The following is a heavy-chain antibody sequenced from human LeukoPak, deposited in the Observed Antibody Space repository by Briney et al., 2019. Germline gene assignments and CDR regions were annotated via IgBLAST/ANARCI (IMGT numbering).Heavy chain of an antibody. CDR3: ARDGRSTWYGVGYFDY. J-gene: IGHJ4*02. V-gene: IGHV3-48*03. CDR1: GFTFSSYD. CDR2: ISSRASTI. Sequence: GFLRLSCAASGFTFSSYDMNWVRQAPGKGLEWISYISSRASTIYYADSVKGRFTISRENAKNSLYLQMNSLRAEDTAVYYCARDGRSTWYGVGYFDYWGQGTPVTVSS. D-gene: IGHD6-13*01.